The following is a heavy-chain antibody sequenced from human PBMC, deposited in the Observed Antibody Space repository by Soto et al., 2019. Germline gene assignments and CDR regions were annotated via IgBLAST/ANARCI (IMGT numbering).Heavy chain of an antibody. V-gene: IGHV4-59*01. CDR2: TNNSGIT. Sequence: QVRLQESGPGLVKPSETLSLTCNVSGGSFSSDHWGWIRQPPGKGLERIGKTNNSGITNYNPTPKSRATISIDTSKNQFSLTLTSVTAADTAVYYCARDRPWDCSSSNYCYYYGLDVWGQGTTVIVSS. CDR1: GGSFSSDH. D-gene: IGHD2-2*01. J-gene: IGHJ6*02. CDR3: ARDRPWDCSSSNYCYYYGLDV.